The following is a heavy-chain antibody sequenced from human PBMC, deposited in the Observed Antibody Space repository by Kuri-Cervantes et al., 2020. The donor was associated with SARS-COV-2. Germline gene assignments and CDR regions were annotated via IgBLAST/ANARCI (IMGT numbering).Heavy chain of an antibody. J-gene: IGHJ4*02. V-gene: IGHV4-30-4*01. CDR3: ARAQRDVWSASVDY. D-gene: IGHD3-3*01. CDR2: TLYSGSP. Sequence: SETLSLTCIVSGDSMDSVYYYWSWIRQPPGKGLEWIGYTLYSGSPYYNPSLKIRLSISVDKSKNQSSLNLGFVTVADTAAYYCARAQRDVWSASVDYWGQGLLVTVSS. CDR1: GDSMDSVYYY.